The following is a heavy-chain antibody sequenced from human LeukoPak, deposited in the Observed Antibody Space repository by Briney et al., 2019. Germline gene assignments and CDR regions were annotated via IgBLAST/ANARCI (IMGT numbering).Heavy chain of an antibody. CDR3: ARQGSIAAADPFDY. CDR1: GYSISSGYY. V-gene: IGHV4-38-2*02. Sequence: PSETLSLTCTVSGYSISSGYYWGWIRQPPGKGLEWIGSIYHSGSTYYNPSLKSRVTISVDTSKNQFSLKLSSVTAADTAVYYCARQGSIAAADPFDYWGQGTLVTVSS. CDR2: IYHSGST. J-gene: IGHJ4*02. D-gene: IGHD6-13*01.